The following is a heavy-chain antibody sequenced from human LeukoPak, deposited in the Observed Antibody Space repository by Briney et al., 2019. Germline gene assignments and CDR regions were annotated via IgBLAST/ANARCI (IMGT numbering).Heavy chain of an antibody. CDR2: IYYSGST. D-gene: IGHD3-10*02. J-gene: IGHJ4*02. CDR3: ARDYVSRWTRAHYFDY. V-gene: IGHV4-59*01. Sequence: SETLSPTCTVSGGSISSYYWSWIRQPPGKGLEWIGYIYYSGSTNYNPSLKSRVTISVDTSKNQFSLKLSSVTAADTAVYYCARDYVSRWTRAHYFDYWGQGTLVTVSS. CDR1: GGSISSYY.